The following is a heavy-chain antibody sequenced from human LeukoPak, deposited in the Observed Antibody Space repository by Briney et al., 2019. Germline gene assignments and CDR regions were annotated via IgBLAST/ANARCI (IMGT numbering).Heavy chain of an antibody. CDR2: IKEDGSAK. Sequence: GGSLRLSCAPPESTLISYWMSWARKAPGKGRGWGANIKEDGSAKYYVDSVKGRFTISRDNAKNSLYLQMNNLSAEDTAVYYCVRDSPGYGAYDFDWGQGTLVTVSS. CDR3: VRDSPGYGAYDFD. D-gene: IGHD5-12*01. J-gene: IGHJ4*02. V-gene: IGHV3-7*01. CDR1: ESTLISYW.